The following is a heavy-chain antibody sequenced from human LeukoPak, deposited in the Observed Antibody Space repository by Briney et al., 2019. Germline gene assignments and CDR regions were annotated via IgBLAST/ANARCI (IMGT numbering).Heavy chain of an antibody. CDR3: ARDDSSGYFGY. Sequence: ESSETLSLTCTVSGGSISSYYWSWIRQPPGKGLEWIWYIYYSGSTNYNPSLKRRVTTSVSTSKNQFSLKLSSVIAADTAVYYCARDDSSGYFGYWGEGTLVTVSS. CDR1: GGSISSYY. D-gene: IGHD3-22*01. J-gene: IGHJ4*02. CDR2: IYYSGST. V-gene: IGHV4-59*01.